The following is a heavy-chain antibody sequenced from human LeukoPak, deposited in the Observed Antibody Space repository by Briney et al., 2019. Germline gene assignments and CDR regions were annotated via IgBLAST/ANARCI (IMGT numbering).Heavy chain of an antibody. D-gene: IGHD4-17*01. CDR1: GFIFSTCS. CDR2: SRSSSGAT. V-gene: IGHV3-48*02. Sequence: GGSLRLSCAASGFIFSTCSMHWVRQAPGMGLEWVAYSRSSSGATFYADSVKGRFTISRDNVRSSLYLQMNSLRDEDTAVYYCARDLAPGDGTVNFDYWGQGILVTVSS. CDR3: ARDLAPGDGTVNFDY. J-gene: IGHJ4*02.